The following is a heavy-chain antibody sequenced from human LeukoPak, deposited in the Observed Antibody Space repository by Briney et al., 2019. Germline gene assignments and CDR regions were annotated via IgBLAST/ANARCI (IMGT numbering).Heavy chain of an antibody. Sequence: GGSLRLSCAASGFTFSSYAMSWVRQAPGKGLEWVSAISGSGGSTYYADSVKGRFTISRDNSKNTLYLQMNSLRAEDTAVYYCAKERKYYDSSGSNWFDPWGQGTLVTVSS. V-gene: IGHV3-23*01. CDR3: AKERKYYDSSGSNWFDP. CDR1: GFTFSSYA. CDR2: ISGSGGST. D-gene: IGHD3-22*01. J-gene: IGHJ5*02.